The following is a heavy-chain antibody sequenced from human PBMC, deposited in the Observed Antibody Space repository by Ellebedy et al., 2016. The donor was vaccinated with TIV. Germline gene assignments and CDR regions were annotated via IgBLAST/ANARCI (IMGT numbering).Heavy chain of an antibody. J-gene: IGHJ4*02. Sequence: SETLSLTXAIYGGSFSGYYWSWIRQPPGKGLEWIGEINHSGSTDYNPSLKSRVTISVDTSKNHFSLKLSSVTAADTAVYFCARVPSFCSGSSCSRGYFDYWGQGTLVTVSS. CDR2: INHSGST. CDR1: GGSFSGYY. D-gene: IGHD2-15*01. V-gene: IGHV4-34*01. CDR3: ARVPSFCSGSSCSRGYFDY.